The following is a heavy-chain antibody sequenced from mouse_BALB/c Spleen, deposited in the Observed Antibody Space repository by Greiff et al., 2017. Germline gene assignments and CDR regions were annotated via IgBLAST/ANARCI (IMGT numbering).Heavy chain of an antibody. V-gene: IGHV1S56*01. CDR2: IYPGDGST. Sequence: VQLQQSGPELVKPGASVKMSCKASGYTFTSYYIHWVKQRPGQGLEWIGWIYPGDGSTKYNEKFKGKTTLTADKSSSTAYMLLSSLTSEDSAIYFCARWSVYAMDYWGQGTSVTVSS. CDR3: ARWSVYAMDY. CDR1: GYTFTSYY. J-gene: IGHJ4*01.